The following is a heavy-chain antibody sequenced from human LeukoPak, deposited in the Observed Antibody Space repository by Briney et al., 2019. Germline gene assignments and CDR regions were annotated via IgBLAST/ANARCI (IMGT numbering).Heavy chain of an antibody. Sequence: PGGSLRLSCAASGFTFSSYAMHWVRQAPGKGLEWVAVISYDGSNKYYADSVKGRFTISRDNSKNTLYLQMNSLRAEDTAVYYCAREDSSGRSDYWGQGTLATVSS. CDR3: AREDSSGRSDY. CDR2: ISYDGSNK. J-gene: IGHJ4*02. CDR1: GFTFSSYA. V-gene: IGHV3-30*04. D-gene: IGHD6-19*01.